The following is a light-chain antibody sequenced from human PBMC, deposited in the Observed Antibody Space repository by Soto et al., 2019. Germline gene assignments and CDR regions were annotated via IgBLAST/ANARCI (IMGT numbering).Light chain of an antibody. J-gene: IGKJ2*01. CDR2: GAT. V-gene: IGKV1-39*01. CDR1: QSISTY. Sequence: DIQMTQSPSSLSASVGDRIAITCRASQSISTYLNWYQQKLGKAPKLLIYGATVLQSGVPSRFSGSGSGTDFTLTISSLQAEDSATYYCQQTYNTFMYTFGQGTRLEIE. CDR3: QQTYNTFMYT.